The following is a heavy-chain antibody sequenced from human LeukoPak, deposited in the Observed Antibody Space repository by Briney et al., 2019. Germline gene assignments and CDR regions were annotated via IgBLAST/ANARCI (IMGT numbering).Heavy chain of an antibody. J-gene: IGHJ4*02. Sequence: GGSLRLSCAASGFTFSSYAMSWVRKAPGQGLEWVSAISGSGGSTYYADSVKGRFTISRDNSKNTLYLQMNSLRAEDTAVYYCAKFTSGEVRYFDYWGQGTLVTVSS. CDR3: AKFTSGEVRYFDY. CDR1: GFTFSSYA. V-gene: IGHV3-23*01. D-gene: IGHD3-10*01. CDR2: ISGSGGST.